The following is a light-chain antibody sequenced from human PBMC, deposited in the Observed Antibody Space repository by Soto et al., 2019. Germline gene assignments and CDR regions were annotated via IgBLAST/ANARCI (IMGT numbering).Light chain of an antibody. CDR3: QQYGRSPTWT. V-gene: IGKV3-20*01. J-gene: IGKJ1*01. CDR1: QSVSSSY. CDR2: GAS. Sequence: EIVLTQSPGTLSLSPGERATLSCRASQSVSSSYLAWYQQKPGQAPRLLIYGASSRATGIPDRFSGSGSGRDFTLTISRLEPEDVAVYYCQQYGRSPTWTFGQGTKVAIK.